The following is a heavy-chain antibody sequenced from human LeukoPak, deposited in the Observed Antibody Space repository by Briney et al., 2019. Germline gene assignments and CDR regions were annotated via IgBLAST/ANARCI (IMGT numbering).Heavy chain of an antibody. J-gene: IGHJ4*02. Sequence: GGSLRLSCAASGFTFSSYGMHWVRQAPGKGLEWVAFIRYDGSNKYYADSVKGRFTISRDNSKNTLYLQMNSLRAEDTAVYYCAKDREAAAGYYFDYWGQGTLVTVSS. CDR1: GFTFSSYG. V-gene: IGHV3-30*02. D-gene: IGHD6-13*01. CDR2: IRYDGSNK. CDR3: AKDREAAAGYYFDY.